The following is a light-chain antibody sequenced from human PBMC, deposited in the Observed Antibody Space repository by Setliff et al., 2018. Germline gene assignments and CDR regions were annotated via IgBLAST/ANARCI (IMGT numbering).Light chain of an antibody. V-gene: IGLV2-14*01. Sequence: QSVLAQPASVSGSPGQSITISCSGTTSDIGIYNYVSWYQQYPGKAPKLVIYDASNRPSGVSNRFSGSKSGNTASLTISGLQAEDEADYYCYSYTASTSYVFGTGTKVTVL. CDR2: DAS. CDR3: YSYTASTSYV. J-gene: IGLJ1*01. CDR1: TSDIGIYNY.